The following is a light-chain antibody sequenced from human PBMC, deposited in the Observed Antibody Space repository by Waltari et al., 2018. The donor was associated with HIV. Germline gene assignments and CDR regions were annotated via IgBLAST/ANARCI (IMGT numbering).Light chain of an antibody. Sequence: QSALTQPPSASGSPGQSVPISCTGTSSDVGGYNYVSWYKQYPGKAPKLIIYEVNKRPSGVPDRFSGSKSGNTASLTVSGLQGDDEADYYCSSYAGSKNLVLGGGTKLTVL. V-gene: IGLV2-8*01. CDR3: SSYAGSKNLV. CDR2: EVN. J-gene: IGLJ3*02. CDR1: SSDVGGYNY.